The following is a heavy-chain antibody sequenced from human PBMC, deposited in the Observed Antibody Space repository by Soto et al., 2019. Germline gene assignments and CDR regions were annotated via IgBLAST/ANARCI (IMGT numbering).Heavy chain of an antibody. CDR2: TYYRSRWYN. CDR3: AGSTGLQYYYMDV. Sequence: SQTLSLTCAISGDSVSSNSAAWNWIRQSPSRGLEWLGRTYYRSRWYNDYAVSVKSRITVNPDTSKNQFSLHLNSVTPEDTAVYYCAGSTGLQYYYMDVWGKGTTVTVSS. CDR1: GDSVSSNSAA. V-gene: IGHV6-1*01. J-gene: IGHJ6*03. D-gene: IGHD2-8*02.